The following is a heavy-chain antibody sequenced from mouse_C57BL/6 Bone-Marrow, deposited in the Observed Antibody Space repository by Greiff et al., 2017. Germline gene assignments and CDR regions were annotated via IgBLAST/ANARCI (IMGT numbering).Heavy chain of an antibody. J-gene: IGHJ4*01. CDR3: ANGIYYPYAMDD. D-gene: IGHD2-1*01. Sequence: FQLQQSGPVLVKPGASVKMSCKASGYTFTDYYMNWVKQSHGKSLEWIGVLNPYNGGTSYNQKFKGKATLTVDKSSSTAYMELNSLTSEDSAVXYCANGIYYPYAMDDWGQGTSVTVSS. V-gene: IGHV1-19*01. CDR2: LNPYNGGT. CDR1: GYTFTDYY.